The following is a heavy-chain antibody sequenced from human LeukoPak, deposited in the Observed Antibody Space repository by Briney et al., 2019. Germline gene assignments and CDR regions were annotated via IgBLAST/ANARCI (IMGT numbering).Heavy chain of an antibody. CDR1: GFTFSSYA. D-gene: IGHD4-17*01. J-gene: IGHJ4*02. V-gene: IGHV3-23*01. CDR3: AKDIGPDYGDYLDY. CDR2: ISGSGAYT. Sequence: GGPLRLSCAAPGFTFSSYAMAWVRQAPGKGLEWVSAISGSGAYTYYADSVKGRFAISRDSSKNMLYLQMNSLRAEDTAIYYCAKDIGPDYGDYLDYWGQGTLVTVSS.